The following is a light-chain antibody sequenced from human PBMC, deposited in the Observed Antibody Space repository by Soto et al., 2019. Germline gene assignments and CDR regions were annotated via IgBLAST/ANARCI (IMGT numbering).Light chain of an antibody. J-gene: IGKJ2*01. CDR3: QHYNGY. CDR1: QNIRSW. Sequence: DMPMTQSPPTLSASVGDRVTITCRASQNIRSWLAWYQQKPGKAPKVLIYDASTLESGVPSRFSGSGFGTEFTLTISSLQSDDFATYYCQHYNGYFGQGTKLEIK. CDR2: DAS. V-gene: IGKV1-5*01.